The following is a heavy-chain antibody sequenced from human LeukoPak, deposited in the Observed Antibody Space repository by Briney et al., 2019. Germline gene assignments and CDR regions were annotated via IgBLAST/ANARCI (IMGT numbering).Heavy chain of an antibody. Sequence: SETLSLTCTVSGGSISSYYWSWIRQPPGKRLKCLGYIYYSGSTNYNPSLKSRVTISVDTSKNQFSLKLSSVTAADTAVYYCARTKRDGYNKYFQHWGQGTLVTVSS. CDR2: IYYSGST. CDR3: ARTKRDGYNKYFQH. V-gene: IGHV4-59*08. CDR1: GGSISSYY. J-gene: IGHJ1*01. D-gene: IGHD5-24*01.